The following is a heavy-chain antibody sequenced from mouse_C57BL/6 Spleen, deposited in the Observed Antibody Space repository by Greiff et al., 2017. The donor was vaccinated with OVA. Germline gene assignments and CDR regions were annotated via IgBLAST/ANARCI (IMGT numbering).Heavy chain of an antibody. D-gene: IGHD1-1*01. CDR2: ISSGSSTI. CDR1: GFTFSDYG. CDR3: ARSSESRSYGSSYGDY. J-gene: IGHJ2*01. V-gene: IGHV5-17*01. Sequence: EVHLVESGGGLVKPGGSLKLSCAASGFTFSDYGMHWVRQAPEKGLEWVAYISSGSSTIYYADTVKGRFTISRDNAKNTLFLQMTSLRSEDTAMYYGARSSESRSYGSSYGDYWGQGTTLTGSS.